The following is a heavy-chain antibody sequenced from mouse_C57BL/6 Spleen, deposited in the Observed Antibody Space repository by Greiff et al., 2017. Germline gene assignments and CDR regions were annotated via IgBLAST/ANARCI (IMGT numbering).Heavy chain of an antibody. D-gene: IGHD1-1*01. V-gene: IGHV1-52*01. J-gene: IGHJ2*01. CDR1: GYTFTSYW. CDR3: ARSDYYGSRGFDY. Sequence: QVQLQQSGAELVRPGSSVKLSCKASGYTFTSYWMHWVKQRPIQGLEWIGNIDPSDSETHYNQKFKGKATLTVDKSSSTAYMQLSSLTSEDSAVYFCARSDYYGSRGFDYWGQGTTLTVSS. CDR2: IDPSDSET.